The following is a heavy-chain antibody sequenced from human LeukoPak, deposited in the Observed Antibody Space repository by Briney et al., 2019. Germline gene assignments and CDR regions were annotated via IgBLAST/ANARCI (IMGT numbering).Heavy chain of an antibody. Sequence: PGGSLRLSCAASGFTVSSNFMSWARQAPGKGLEWVSVIYSGGSTYYADSVKGRFTISRDNSKNTLYLQMNSLRVEDTAVYYCAKGSRWLHLWGVYWGQGTLVTVSS. CDR1: GFTVSSNF. CDR3: AKGSRWLHLWGVY. V-gene: IGHV3-66*01. D-gene: IGHD5-24*01. CDR2: IYSGGST. J-gene: IGHJ4*02.